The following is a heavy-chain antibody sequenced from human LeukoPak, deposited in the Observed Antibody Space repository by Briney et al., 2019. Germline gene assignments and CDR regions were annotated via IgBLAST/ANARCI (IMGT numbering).Heavy chain of an antibody. Sequence: GGSLRLSCAASGFTVSSNYMSWVRQAPGKGLEWVSVIYSGGSTYYADSVKGRFTISRDNSKNTLYLQMNSLRAEDTAVYYCATTYYDILTGYSSFDYWGQGTLVTVSS. CDR3: ATTYYDILTGYSSFDY. V-gene: IGHV3-66*01. CDR2: IYSGGST. J-gene: IGHJ4*02. D-gene: IGHD3-9*01. CDR1: GFTVSSNY.